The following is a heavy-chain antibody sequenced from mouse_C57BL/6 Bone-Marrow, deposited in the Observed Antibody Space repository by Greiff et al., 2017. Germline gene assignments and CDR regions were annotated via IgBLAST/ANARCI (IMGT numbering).Heavy chain of an antibody. CDR3: ARPIYYGNYWAWFAY. CDR1: GYTFTDYY. D-gene: IGHD2-1*01. Sequence: EVQLQQSGPELVKPGASVKISCKASGYTFTDYYMNWVKQSHGKSLEWIGDINPNNGGTSYNQKFKGKATLTVDKSSSTAYMELRSLTSEDSAVYYCARPIYYGNYWAWFAYWGQGTLVTVSA. CDR2: INPNNGGT. V-gene: IGHV1-26*01. J-gene: IGHJ3*01.